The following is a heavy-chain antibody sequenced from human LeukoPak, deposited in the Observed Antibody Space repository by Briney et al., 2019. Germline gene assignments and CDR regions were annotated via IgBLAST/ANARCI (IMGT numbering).Heavy chain of an antibody. CDR1: GGSISSYY. Sequence: SETLSLTCTVSGGSISSYYWSWIRQPPGKRREGIGYIYYSGSTNYNPSLKSRVTISVDTSKNQFSLKLSSVTAADTAVYYCARASMITFGGVITYYFDYWGQGTLVTVSS. D-gene: IGHD3-16*02. V-gene: IGHV4-59*01. CDR2: IYYSGST. CDR3: ARASMITFGGVITYYFDY. J-gene: IGHJ4*02.